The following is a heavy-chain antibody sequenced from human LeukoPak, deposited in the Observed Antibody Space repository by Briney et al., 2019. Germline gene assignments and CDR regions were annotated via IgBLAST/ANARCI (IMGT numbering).Heavy chain of an antibody. V-gene: IGHV4-59*01. J-gene: IGHJ5*02. CDR3: AREYCSGGSCYRPWFDP. CDR2: IYYSGST. D-gene: IGHD2-15*01. Sequence: SEALSLTCTVSSGSISSYYWSWIRQPPGKGLEWIGYIYYSGSTNYNPSLKSRVTISVDTSKNQFSLKLSSVTAADTAVYYCAREYCSGGSCYRPWFDPWGQGTLVTVSS. CDR1: SGSISSYY.